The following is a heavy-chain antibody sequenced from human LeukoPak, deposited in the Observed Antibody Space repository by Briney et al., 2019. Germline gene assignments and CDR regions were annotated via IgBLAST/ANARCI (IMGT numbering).Heavy chain of an antibody. D-gene: IGHD4-17*01. CDR2: IDWDDDK. CDR3: ARNGYDHGDYVIDY. V-gene: IGHV2-70*11. J-gene: IGHJ4*02. CDR1: GFSLSTSGMC. Sequence: ESGPALVKPTQTLTLTCTFSGFSLSTSGMCVSWIRRPPGKALEWLARIDWDDDKYYSTSLKTRLTISKDTSKNQVVLTMTNMDPVDTATYYCARNGYDHGDYVIDYWGQGTLVTVSS.